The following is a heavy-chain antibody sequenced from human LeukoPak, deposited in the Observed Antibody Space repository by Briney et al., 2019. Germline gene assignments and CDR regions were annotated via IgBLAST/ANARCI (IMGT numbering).Heavy chain of an antibody. Sequence: SETLSLTCTVSGGSISSYYWSWIRQPPGKGLEWIGYIYHSGSTYYNPSLKSRVTISVDRSKNQFSLKLSSVTAADTAVYYCARGGDYSNYSPALDYWGQGTLVIVSS. CDR2: IYHSGST. D-gene: IGHD4-11*01. CDR3: ARGGDYSNYSPALDY. CDR1: GGSISSYY. J-gene: IGHJ4*02. V-gene: IGHV4-59*12.